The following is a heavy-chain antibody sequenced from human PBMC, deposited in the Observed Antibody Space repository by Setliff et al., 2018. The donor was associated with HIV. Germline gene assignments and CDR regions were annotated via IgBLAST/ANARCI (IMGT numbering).Heavy chain of an antibody. CDR3: ARDRTGGWAFES. CDR2: IEFDGSEK. V-gene: IGHV3-7*03. CDR1: GFTFSNYW. J-gene: IGHJ4*02. D-gene: IGHD2-8*02. Sequence: LRLSCAASGFTFSNYWMFWVRQAPGKGLEWVANIEFDGSEKYHVDSVKGRFSISRDNAKNSLFLQMNSLTADDTAVYYCARDRTGGWAFESWGQGTLVTVSS.